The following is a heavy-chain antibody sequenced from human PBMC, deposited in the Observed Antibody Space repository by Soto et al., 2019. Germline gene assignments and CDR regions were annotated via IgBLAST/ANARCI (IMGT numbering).Heavy chain of an antibody. J-gene: IGHJ6*02. CDR1: GDSVSSNSAA. V-gene: IGHV6-1*01. D-gene: IGHD3-3*01. CDR2: TYYRSKWYN. CDR3: AREDDFWSGYDYYYYGMDV. Sequence: PSQTLSLTCAISGDSVSSNSAALNWIRQSPSRGLEWLGRTYYRSKWYNDYAVSVKSRITINPDTSKNQFSLQLNSVTPEDTAVYYCAREDDFWSGYDYYYYGMDVWGQGTTVTVSS.